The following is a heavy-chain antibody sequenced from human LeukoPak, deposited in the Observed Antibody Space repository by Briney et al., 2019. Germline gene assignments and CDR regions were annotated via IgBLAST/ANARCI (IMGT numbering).Heavy chain of an antibody. J-gene: IGHJ4*02. D-gene: IGHD3-16*01. Sequence: GSLRLSCAASGFTVSSNYMNWVRQAPGKGLEWVSVIYSGGSTYYADSVKGRFTISRDNSKNTLYLQMNSLRAEDTAVYYCARAASWGRFDYWGQGTLVTVSS. CDR3: ARAASWGRFDY. V-gene: IGHV3-66*02. CDR1: GFTVSSNY. CDR2: IYSGGST.